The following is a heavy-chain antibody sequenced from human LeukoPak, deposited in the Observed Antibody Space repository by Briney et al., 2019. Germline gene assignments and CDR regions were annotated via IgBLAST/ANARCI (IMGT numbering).Heavy chain of an antibody. Sequence: GGSLRLSCVASVFTFDVYAMHWVRQAPGKGLEWVSLISGDGGSTYYADSVKGRFTISRDNVKNSLYLQMHSLRAEDTAVYYCARAAGELIPFDYFDYWGQGTLVTVSS. CDR3: ARAAGELIPFDYFDY. CDR1: VFTFDVYA. D-gene: IGHD3-16*01. J-gene: IGHJ4*02. V-gene: IGHV3-43*02. CDR2: ISGDGGST.